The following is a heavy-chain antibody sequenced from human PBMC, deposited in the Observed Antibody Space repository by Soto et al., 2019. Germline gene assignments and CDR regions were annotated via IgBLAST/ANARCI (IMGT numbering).Heavy chain of an antibody. J-gene: IGHJ5*02. CDR3: TSGPNWFDP. V-gene: IGHV4-59*01. CDR2: IYYSGIT. Sequence: SETLSLTFTVSGGSISSYYWSWIRQPPGKGLEWIGYIYYSGITNYNPSLKSRVTISVDTSKNQFSLKLSSVTAADTAVYYCTSGPNWFDPWGQGTLVTVSS. CDR1: GGSISSYY.